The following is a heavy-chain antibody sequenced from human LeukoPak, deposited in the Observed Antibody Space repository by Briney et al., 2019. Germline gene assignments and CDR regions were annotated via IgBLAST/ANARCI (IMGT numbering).Heavy chain of an antibody. CDR2: ISAYNGNT. J-gene: IGHJ4*02. CDR1: GYTFTSYG. D-gene: IGHD6-13*01. CDR3: AREGWSAGGGDY. Sequence: ASVKVSCKASGYTFTSYGISWVRQAPGQGLEWMGWISAYNGNTNYAQKFQDRVTMTRNTSISTAYMELSSLRSDDTAVYYCAREGWSAGGGDYWGQGTLVTVSS. V-gene: IGHV1-18*01.